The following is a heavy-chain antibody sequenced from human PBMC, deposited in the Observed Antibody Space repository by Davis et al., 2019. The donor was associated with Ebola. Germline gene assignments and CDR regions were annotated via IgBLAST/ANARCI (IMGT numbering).Heavy chain of an antibody. CDR2: INPSGGST. V-gene: IGHV1-46*01. CDR1: GYTFTSYY. Sequence: AASVKVSCKASGYTFTSYYMHWVRQAPGQGLEWMGIINPSGGSTSYAQKLQGRVTMTTDTSTSTAYMELRSLRSDDTAVYYCARGLIAGPIDYWGQGTLVTVSS. J-gene: IGHJ4*02. D-gene: IGHD1-26*01. CDR3: ARGLIAGPIDY.